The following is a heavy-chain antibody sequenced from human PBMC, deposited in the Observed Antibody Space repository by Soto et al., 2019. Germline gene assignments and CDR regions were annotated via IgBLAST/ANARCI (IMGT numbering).Heavy chain of an antibody. CDR2: IYYSGST. CDR1: GGSISSSTYY. D-gene: IGHD3-10*01. V-gene: IGHV4-39*01. J-gene: IGHJ4*02. CDR3: ARKFASGNFCDY. Sequence: ASETLSLTCTVSGGSISSSTYYWDWIRQPPGKGLEWIGNIYYSGSTYYNPSLKSRVTISVDTSKNQFSLKLSSVTAADTAVYYCARKFASGNFCDYWGQGTLVTVSS.